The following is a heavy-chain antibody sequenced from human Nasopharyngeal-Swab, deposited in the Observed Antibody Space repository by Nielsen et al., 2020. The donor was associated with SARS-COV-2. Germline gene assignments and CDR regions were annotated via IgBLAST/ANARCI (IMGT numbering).Heavy chain of an antibody. D-gene: IGHD5-24*01. CDR1: GGSISSSSYY. CDR2: IYYSGST. CDR3: ARGRWKMATIDY. Sequence: SETLSLTCTVSGGSISSSSYYWGWVRQPPGKGLEWIGSIYYSGSTYYNPSLKSRVTISVDTSKNQFSLKLSSVTAADTAVYYCARGRWKMATIDYWGQGTLVTVSS. V-gene: IGHV4-39*07. J-gene: IGHJ4*02.